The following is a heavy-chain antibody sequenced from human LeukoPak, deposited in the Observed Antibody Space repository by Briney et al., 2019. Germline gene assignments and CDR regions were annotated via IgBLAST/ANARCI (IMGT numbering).Heavy chain of an antibody. Sequence: TGGSLRLSCAASGFTFSDYYMSWIRQAPGKGLEWVSYISSSGSTIYYADSVKGRFTISRDNAKNSLYLQMNSLRAEDTAVYYCARAAQYYYDSSGYLGYWGQGTLVTVSS. CDR2: ISSSGSTI. V-gene: IGHV3-11*01. CDR1: GFTFSDYY. J-gene: IGHJ4*02. D-gene: IGHD3-22*01. CDR3: ARAAQYYYDSSGYLGY.